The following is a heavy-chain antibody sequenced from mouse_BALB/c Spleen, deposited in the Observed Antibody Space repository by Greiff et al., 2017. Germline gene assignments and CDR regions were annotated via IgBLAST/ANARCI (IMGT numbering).Heavy chain of an antibody. J-gene: IGHJ2*01. CDR2: IWGDGST. D-gene: IGHD2-14*01. Sequence: VKLMESGPGLVAPSQSLSITCTVSGFSLTGYGVNWVRQPPGKGLEWLGMIWGDGSTDYNSALKSRLSISKDNSKSQVFLKMNSLQTDDTARYYCAREYRYDGYYFDDWGQGTTLTVSS. CDR3: AREYRYDGYYFDD. CDR1: GFSLTGYG. V-gene: IGHV2-6-7*01.